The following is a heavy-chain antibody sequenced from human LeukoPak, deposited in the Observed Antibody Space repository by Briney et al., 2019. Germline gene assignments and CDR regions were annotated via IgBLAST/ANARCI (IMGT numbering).Heavy chain of an antibody. CDR1: CESLSGYY. D-gene: IGHD6-19*01. CDR3: ARGQWLDNS. Sequence: PSETLSLTCAVYCESLSGYYWTWIRQPPGKGLEWIGEINHSGNTNYNPSLKSRVTISVDTSMNQFSLKLTSVTAADTAVYYCARGQWLDNSWGQGTLVTVSS. J-gene: IGHJ4*02. V-gene: IGHV4-34*01. CDR2: INHSGNT.